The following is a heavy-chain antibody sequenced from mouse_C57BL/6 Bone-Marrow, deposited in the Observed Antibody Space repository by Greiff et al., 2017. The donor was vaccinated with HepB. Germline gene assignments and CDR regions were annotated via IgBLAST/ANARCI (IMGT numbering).Heavy chain of an antibody. V-gene: IGHV14-4*01. CDR2: IDPENGDT. J-gene: IGHJ3*01. CDR1: GFNIKDDY. Sequence: VQLQQSGAELVRPGASVKVSCTASGFNIKDDYMHWVKQRPEQGLEWIGWIDPENGDTAYAPKFQGKATITADTSATTAYLQLSSLTSEDTAVYYCATTSYQGTRFAYWGQGTLVTVAA. D-gene: IGHD1-1*01. CDR3: ATTSYQGTRFAY.